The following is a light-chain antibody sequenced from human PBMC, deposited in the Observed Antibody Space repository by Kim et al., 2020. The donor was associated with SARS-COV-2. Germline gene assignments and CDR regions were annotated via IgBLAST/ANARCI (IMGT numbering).Light chain of an antibody. J-gene: IGKJ1*01. CDR3: QQYNNWPWT. CDR1: QSISTN. CDR2: GAS. Sequence: EIVMTQSPVTLSVSPGERATLSCRASQSISTNLAWYQQKPGQAPRLLIYGASTRATGIPARFSGSGSGTEFTLTISSLQSEDFAVYCCQQYNNWPWTFGQGTKVDIK. V-gene: IGKV3-15*01.